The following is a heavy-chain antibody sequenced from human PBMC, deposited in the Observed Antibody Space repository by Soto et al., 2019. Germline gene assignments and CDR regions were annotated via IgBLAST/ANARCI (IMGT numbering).Heavy chain of an antibody. CDR3: ANGGELFPADGTDYYYGMDV. J-gene: IGHJ6*02. V-gene: IGHV3-23*01. CDR2: ISGSGGST. CDR1: GFTFSSYA. D-gene: IGHD6-13*01. Sequence: PGGSLRLSCAASGFTFSSYAMSWVRQAPGKGLEWVSAISGSGGSTYYADSVKGRFTISRDNSKNTLYLQMNSLRAEDTAVYYCANGGELFPADGTDYYYGMDVWGQGTTVTVSS.